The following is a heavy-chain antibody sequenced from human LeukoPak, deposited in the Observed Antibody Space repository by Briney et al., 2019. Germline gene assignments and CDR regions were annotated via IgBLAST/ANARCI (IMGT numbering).Heavy chain of an antibody. D-gene: IGHD2-2*01. Sequence: KPSETLSLTCTVSGGSISSSSSYWGWIRQSPGKGLEWIGNMYYSGSTYYNPSLKSRVTISVDASRNLFSLKLGSVTAADTAVYYCATYHQRFDPWGQGTLVTVLS. CDR2: MYYSGST. J-gene: IGHJ5*02. CDR1: GGSISSSSSY. V-gene: IGHV4-39*02. CDR3: ATYHQRFDP.